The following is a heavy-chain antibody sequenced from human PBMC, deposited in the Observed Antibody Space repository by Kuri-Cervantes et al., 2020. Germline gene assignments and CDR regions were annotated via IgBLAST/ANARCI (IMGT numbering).Heavy chain of an antibody. D-gene: IGHD2-15*01. V-gene: IGHV4-61*02. CDR1: GDSISSDRYY. Sequence: SETLSLTCTVSGDSISSDRYYWTWIRQPAGKGLEWIGRIYTSGSTNYNPSLKSRVTISADTSKNQISLKLSSVTAADTAVYYCARHIPLDGYCSGGCCYSGWGDNNWFDPWGQGTLVTVSS. CDR2: IYTSGST. J-gene: IGHJ5*02. CDR3: ARHIPLDGYCSGGCCYSGWGDNNWFDP.